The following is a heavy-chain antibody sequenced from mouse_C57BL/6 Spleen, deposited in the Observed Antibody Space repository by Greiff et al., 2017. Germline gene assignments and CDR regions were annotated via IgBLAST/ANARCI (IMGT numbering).Heavy chain of an antibody. J-gene: IGHJ2*01. CDR2: IDPSDSET. CDR1: GYTFTSYW. D-gene: IGHD2-1*01. CDR3: AREDGNYGYYFDY. Sequence: VQLQQPGAELVRPGSSVKLSCKASGYTFTSYWMHWVKQRPIQGLEWIGNIDPSDSETQYNQKFKDKATLTVDKSSSTAYMQLSSLTSEDSAVYYCAREDGNYGYYFDYWGQVTTLTVSS. V-gene: IGHV1-52*01.